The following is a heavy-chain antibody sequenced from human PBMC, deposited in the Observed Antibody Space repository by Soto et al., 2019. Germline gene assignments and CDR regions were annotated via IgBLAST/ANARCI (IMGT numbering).Heavy chain of an antibody. Sequence: PXGSLTLSCAASGFTFSSYEMIWVRQAPGKGLEWVSYISNTGSTIYYADSVKGRFTISRDNAKNSLYLQMNSLRAEDTAVYYCARYGVYGMDVWGQGATVTVSS. D-gene: IGHD3-10*01. CDR1: GFTFSSYE. V-gene: IGHV3-48*03. J-gene: IGHJ6*02. CDR3: ARYGVYGMDV. CDR2: ISNTGSTI.